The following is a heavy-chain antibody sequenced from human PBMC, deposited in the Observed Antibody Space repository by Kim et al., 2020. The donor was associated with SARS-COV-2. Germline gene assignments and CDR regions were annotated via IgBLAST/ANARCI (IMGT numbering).Heavy chain of an antibody. CDR2: IYYSGST. D-gene: IGHD5-12*01. Sequence: SETLSLTCTVSGGSISSYYWSWIRQPPGKGLEWIGYIYYSGSTNYNPSLKSRVTISVDTSKNQFSLKLSSVTAADTAVYYCATYSGYEFDYWGQGTLVTVSS. CDR1: GGSISSYY. J-gene: IGHJ4*02. V-gene: IGHV4-59*01. CDR3: ATYSGYEFDY.